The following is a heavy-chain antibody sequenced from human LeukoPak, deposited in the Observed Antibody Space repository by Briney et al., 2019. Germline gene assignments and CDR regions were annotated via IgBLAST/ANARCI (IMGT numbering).Heavy chain of an antibody. J-gene: IGHJ4*02. CDR3: ARDSGSGNNDY. CDR2: ISAGNGNT. V-gene: IGHV1-3*01. D-gene: IGHD1-26*01. Sequence: ASVKVSCKASGYTFTSYAIHWVRQATGQRLEWMGWISAGNGNTKYSQNFQGRVTFISNTSATTAFMELSSLRSEDAAVYYCARDSGSGNNDYWGQGTLVTVSS. CDR1: GYTFTSYA.